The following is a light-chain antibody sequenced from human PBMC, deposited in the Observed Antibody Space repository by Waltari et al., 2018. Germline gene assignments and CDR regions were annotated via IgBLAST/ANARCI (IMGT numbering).Light chain of an antibody. CDR3: TSYADIIPVV. Sequence: QSALTQPASVSGSPGQSITISCTGSSSDVDYVSWYQQFPGKAPKVLIYDVNGRPSGVSKRFPGSKSGSTASLTISGLQPQDEADYYCTSYADIIPVVFGGGTKLTVL. CDR2: DVN. CDR1: SSDVDY. J-gene: IGLJ2*01. V-gene: IGLV2-14*03.